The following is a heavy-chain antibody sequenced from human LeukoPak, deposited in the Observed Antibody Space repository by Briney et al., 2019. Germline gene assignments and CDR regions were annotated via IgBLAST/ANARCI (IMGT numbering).Heavy chain of an antibody. CDR3: SSGWYEDFDY. CDR1: GFTFNSYS. V-gene: IGHV3-21*01. J-gene: IGHJ4*02. D-gene: IGHD6-19*01. Sequence: GGSLRLSCAASGFTFNSYSMNWVRQAPGKGLEWVSSISSSSSYIYYADSVKGRFTISRDNAKNSLYLQMNSLRAEDTAVYYCSSGWYEDFDYWGQGTLVTVSS. CDR2: ISSSSSYI.